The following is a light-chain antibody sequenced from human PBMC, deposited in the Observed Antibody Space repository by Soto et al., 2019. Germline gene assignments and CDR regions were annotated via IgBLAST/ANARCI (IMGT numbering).Light chain of an antibody. V-gene: IGKV3-20*01. J-gene: IGKJ5*01. CDR2: DAS. CDR1: QSVSSSY. Sequence: EIVLTQPPGTLSLSPGERATLSCRASQSVSSSYLAWYQQKPGQAPRLLIYDASIRATGIPDRFSGSGSGTDFTLTISRLEPEDFAVYYGQQYGNSPITFGQGTRLDMK. CDR3: QQYGNSPIT.